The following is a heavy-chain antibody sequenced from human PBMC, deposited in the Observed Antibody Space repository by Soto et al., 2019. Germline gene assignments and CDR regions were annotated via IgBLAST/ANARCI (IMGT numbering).Heavy chain of an antibody. CDR3: ARENAYGDPNSFDY. CDR1: GFTFSSYS. D-gene: IGHD4-17*01. CDR2: ISSSSSYI. V-gene: IGHV3-21*01. J-gene: IGHJ4*02. Sequence: GGSLRLSCAASGFTFSSYSMNWVRQDPGKGLEWVSSISSSSSYIYYADSMKGRFTISRDNAKNSLYLQMNSLRAEDTAVYYCARENAYGDPNSFDYWGQGTLVTVSS.